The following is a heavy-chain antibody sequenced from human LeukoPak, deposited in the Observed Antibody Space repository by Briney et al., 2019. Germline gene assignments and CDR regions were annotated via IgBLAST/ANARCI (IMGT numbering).Heavy chain of an antibody. V-gene: IGHV1-2*02. CDR1: GYTFTSYD. J-gene: IGHJ5*02. CDR2: INPNSGGT. CDR3: ATEPLFDP. Sequence: ASVKVSCKASGYTFTSYDINWVRQAPGQGLEWMGWINPNSGGTNYAQKFQGRVTMTRDTSISTAYMELSRLRSDDTAVYYCATEPLFDPWGQGTLVTVSS. D-gene: IGHD1-14*01.